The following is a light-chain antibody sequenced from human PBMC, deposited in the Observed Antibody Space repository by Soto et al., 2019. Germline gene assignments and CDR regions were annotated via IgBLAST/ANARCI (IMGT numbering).Light chain of an antibody. V-gene: IGKV4-1*01. J-gene: IGKJ5*01. CDR1: QSVLFRSNNKNY. CDR3: QQYYDSLPT. Sequence: DIVMTQSTDSLAVSLGARATISCKSSQSVLFRSNNKNYLGWYQQKSGRPPRLLIFCASTRESGVPDRFSGIGSVTDFTLTISGLQAEDVALYYCQQYYDSLPTFGQGTRLEI. CDR2: CAS.